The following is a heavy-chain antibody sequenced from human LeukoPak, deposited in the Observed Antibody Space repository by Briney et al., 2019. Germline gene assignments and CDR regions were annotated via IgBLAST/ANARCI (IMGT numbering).Heavy chain of an antibody. D-gene: IGHD6-19*01. Sequence: GGSLRLFCAASGFTLSDHYMDWVRQAPGKGLEWVGRTRNKANSYTTEYAASVKGRFTISRDDSKNSLYLQMNSLKTEDTAVYYCARPALYSSDWNLLNYWGQGTLVTVSS. CDR1: GFTLSDHY. V-gene: IGHV3-72*01. CDR2: TRNKANSYTT. CDR3: ARPALYSSDWNLLNY. J-gene: IGHJ4*02.